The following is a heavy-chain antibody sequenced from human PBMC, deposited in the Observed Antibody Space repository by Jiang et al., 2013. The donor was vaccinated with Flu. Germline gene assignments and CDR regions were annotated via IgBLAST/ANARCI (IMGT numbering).Heavy chain of an antibody. D-gene: IGHD3-10*01. V-gene: IGHV1-69*04. CDR2: IIPILGIA. Sequence: GAEVKKPGSSVKVSCKASGGTFSSYAISWVRQAPGQGLEWMGRIIPILGIANYAQKFQGRVTITADKSTSTAYMELSSLRSEDTAVYYCARVGLLVRGVLDYWGQGTLVTVSS. CDR3: ARVGLLVRGVLDY. CDR1: GGTFSSYA. J-gene: IGHJ4*02.